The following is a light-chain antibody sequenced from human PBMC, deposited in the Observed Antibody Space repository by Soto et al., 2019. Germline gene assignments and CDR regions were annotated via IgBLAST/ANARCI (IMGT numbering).Light chain of an antibody. CDR3: QQYVNLPT. J-gene: IGKJ5*01. CDR1: QNINNY. V-gene: IGKV1-33*01. Sequence: IPMTPSPSSPSASVGGRGTTPFQASQNINNYLNWYQQKPGRAPKLLIYDASNLEAGVPSRFRGSGSGTDFTFTISRLQPEDIATYYCQQYVNLPTFGQGTRLEIK. CDR2: DAS.